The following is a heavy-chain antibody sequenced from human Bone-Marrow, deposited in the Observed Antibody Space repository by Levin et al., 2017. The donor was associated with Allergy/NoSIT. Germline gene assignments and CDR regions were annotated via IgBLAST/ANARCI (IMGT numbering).Heavy chain of an antibody. CDR1: GFTFSDYY. Sequence: GGSLRLSCAASGFTFSDYYMSWIRQAPGKGLEWVSYISSSGDTIFYADAVKGRFTISRDNAKNSLDLQMNSLRVEDTAVYYCATSGYCDMLTGYHYDYYALDVSGQGTTLTVSS. J-gene: IGHJ6*02. CDR3: ATSGYCDMLTGYHYDYYALDV. V-gene: IGHV3-11*01. D-gene: IGHD3-9*01. CDR2: ISSSGDTI.